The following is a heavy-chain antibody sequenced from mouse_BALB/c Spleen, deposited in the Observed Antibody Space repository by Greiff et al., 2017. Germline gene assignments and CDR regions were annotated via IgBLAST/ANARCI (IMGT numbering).Heavy chain of an antibody. CDR3: APAYYGNYEDYYAMDY. V-gene: IGHV14-3*02. CDR1: GFNIKDTY. D-gene: IGHD2-10*01. Sequence: VHVKQSGAELVKPGASVKLSCTASGFNIKDTYMHWVKQRPEQGLEWIGRIDPANGNTKYDPKFQGKATITADTSSNTAYLQLSSLTSEDTAVYYCAPAYYGNYEDYYAMDYWGQGTSVTVSS. J-gene: IGHJ4*01. CDR2: IDPANGNT.